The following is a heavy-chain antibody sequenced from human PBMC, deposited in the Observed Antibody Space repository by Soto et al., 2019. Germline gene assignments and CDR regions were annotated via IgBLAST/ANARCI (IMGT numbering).Heavy chain of an antibody. Sequence: QVQLQESGPGLVQPSQTLSLTCTVSGDSISSGAYYWSWIRQPPGKGLEWIGYIYHSGATYYNPSLESRVTMSVDTSKNQFALRLSSETAADTAVYYCARDGGCATVDCWGQGTLVTVSS. CDR1: GDSISSGAYY. J-gene: IGHJ4*02. D-gene: IGHD2-15*01. CDR2: IYHSGAT. CDR3: ARDGGCATVDC. V-gene: IGHV4-30-4*01.